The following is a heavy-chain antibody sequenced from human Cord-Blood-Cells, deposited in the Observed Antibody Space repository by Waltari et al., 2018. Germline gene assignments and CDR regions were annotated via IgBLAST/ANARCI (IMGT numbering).Heavy chain of an antibody. CDR3: ARAVGMSRNYFDY. Sequence: QVQLQESGPGLVKPSETLSLTCTVSGGSISSYYWSWIRQPPGKGLEWIGYIYYSGSTNYNPSLKRRVTISGDTSKNQFALKLSAVTAADTAVYYCARAVGMSRNYFDYWGQGTLVTVSS. J-gene: IGHJ4*02. D-gene: IGHD2-21*01. V-gene: IGHV4-59*01. CDR1: GGSISSYY. CDR2: IYYSGST.